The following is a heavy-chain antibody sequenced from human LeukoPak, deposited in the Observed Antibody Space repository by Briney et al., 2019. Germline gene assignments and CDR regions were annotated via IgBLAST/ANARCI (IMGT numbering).Heavy chain of an antibody. D-gene: IGHD3-10*01. CDR1: GGSISSGSYY. Sequence: SETLSLTCTVSGGSISSGSYYWSWIRQPAGKGLEWIGRIYTSGSTNYNPSLKSRVTISVDTSKNQFSLKLSSVTAADTAVYYCASAELLWFGEGAFDIWGQGTMVTVSS. V-gene: IGHV4-61*02. J-gene: IGHJ3*02. CDR2: IYTSGST. CDR3: ASAELLWFGEGAFDI.